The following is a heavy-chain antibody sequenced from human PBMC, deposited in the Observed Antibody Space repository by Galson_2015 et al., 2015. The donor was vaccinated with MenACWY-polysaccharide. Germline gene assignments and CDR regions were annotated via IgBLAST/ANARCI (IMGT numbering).Heavy chain of an antibody. CDR2: IYTSGST. D-gene: IGHD2-15*01. Sequence: TLSLTCTVSGDSISSGSYYWSWIRQPAGKGLEWIGRIYTSGSTHYNPSLKSRVTISVDTSKNQFSLKLSSVTAADTAVYYCARDLGWGYCSGGSCRSQEYFDYWGQGTLVTVSS. J-gene: IGHJ4*02. CDR3: ARDLGWGYCSGGSCRSQEYFDY. V-gene: IGHV4-61*02. CDR1: GDSISSGSYY.